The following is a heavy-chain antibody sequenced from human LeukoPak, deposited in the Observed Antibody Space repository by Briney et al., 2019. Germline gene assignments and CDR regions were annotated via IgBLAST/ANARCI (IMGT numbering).Heavy chain of an antibody. V-gene: IGHV1-69*04. CDR1: GDDFSSYV. CDR3: AREGVYSPDPSSYHRHAFDV. CDR2: IIPTFDVA. Sequence: SVKVSCKASGDDFSSYVITWVRQAPGQGLEWMGRIIPTFDVANFAQKFKGRVTITADKSTNTAHLELSSLRSEDTAVYYCAREGVYSPDPSSYHRHAFDVWGKGTVVIVSS. J-gene: IGHJ3*01. D-gene: IGHD3-16*02.